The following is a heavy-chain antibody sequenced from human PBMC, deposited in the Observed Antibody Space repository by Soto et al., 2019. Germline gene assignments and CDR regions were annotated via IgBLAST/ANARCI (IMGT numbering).Heavy chain of an antibody. Sequence: PSETLSLTCTVSGGSISSGDYYWSWIRQPPGKGLEWIGYIYYSGSTNYNPSLKSRVTISVDTSKNQFSLNLSSVTAADTALYYCARRGATSSRAFDIWGQGTMVTVSS. CDR1: GGSISSGDYY. V-gene: IGHV4-61*08. D-gene: IGHD1-26*01. CDR2: IYYSGST. J-gene: IGHJ3*02. CDR3: ARRGATSSRAFDI.